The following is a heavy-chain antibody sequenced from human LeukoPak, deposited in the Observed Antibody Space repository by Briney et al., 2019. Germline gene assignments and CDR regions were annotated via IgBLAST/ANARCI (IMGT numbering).Heavy chain of an antibody. Sequence: GSVKVSCKASGYTFTGYYIHWVRQAPGQGLEWMAWINPKSGDINYAQKFQGRVTMTGDTSISTAHMELSRLRSDDTALYYCARVGHHYDSCGYYTFDYWGQGTLVTVSS. CDR1: GYTFTGYY. CDR2: INPKSGDI. V-gene: IGHV1-2*02. J-gene: IGHJ4*02. D-gene: IGHD3-22*01. CDR3: ARVGHHYDSCGYYTFDY.